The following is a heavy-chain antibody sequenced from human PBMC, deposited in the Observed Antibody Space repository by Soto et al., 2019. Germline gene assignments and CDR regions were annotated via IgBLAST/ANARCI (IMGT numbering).Heavy chain of an antibody. J-gene: IGHJ6*02. D-gene: IGHD3-3*01. CDR3: ARELYSYDFWSGYTPDYYYGMDV. CDR1: GFIFSEYE. V-gene: IGHV3-30*19. Sequence: PGGSLRLSCEVSGFIFSEYEFNWVRQAPGKGLEWVAVISYDGSNKYYADSVKGRFTISRDNSKNTLYLQMNSLRAEDTAVYYCARELYSYDFWSGYTPDYYYGMDVWGQGTTVTVSS. CDR2: ISYDGSNK.